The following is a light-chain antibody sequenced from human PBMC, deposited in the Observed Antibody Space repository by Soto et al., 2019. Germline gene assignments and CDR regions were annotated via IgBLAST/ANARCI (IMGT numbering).Light chain of an antibody. CDR2: KAS. CDR1: QSISSW. V-gene: IGKV1-5*03. Sequence: DIQMTQSPSTLSASVGDRVTITCRASQSISSWLAWYQQKPGRAPKLLIYKASSLESGVPSRFSGIGSGTEFTLTISGLQPDGFATYYCQQAYTFGQGTKLEIK. J-gene: IGKJ2*01. CDR3: QQAYT.